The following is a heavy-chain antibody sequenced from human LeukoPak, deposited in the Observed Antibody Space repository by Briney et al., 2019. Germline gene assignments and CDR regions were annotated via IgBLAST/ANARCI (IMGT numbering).Heavy chain of an antibody. V-gene: IGHV3-23*01. Sequence: GSLRLSCAASEFTFSSYSMNWVRQAPGKGLEWVSGTSDRGDYTYYADSVKGRFTISRDSSKNTLFLQMNSPRAEDTALYFCARKAQYNGHYPLDYWGQGTLVTVSS. J-gene: IGHJ4*02. D-gene: IGHD1-7*01. CDR2: TSDRGDYT. CDR3: ARKAQYNGHYPLDY. CDR1: EFTFSSYS.